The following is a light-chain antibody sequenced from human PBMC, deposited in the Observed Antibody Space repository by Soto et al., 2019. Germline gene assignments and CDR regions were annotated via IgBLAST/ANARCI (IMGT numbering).Light chain of an antibody. CDR3: QHYDTYFS. J-gene: IGKJ2*03. CDR2: KAS. Sequence: DIQMTQSPSTLSASVGDRVTITCRASQNINSWLAWDQQKPGKAPKLLIYKASSLVSGVPSRFSGSESGTEFTLSISSLQPDDFSTYYCQHYDTYFSFGQGTKLEIK. V-gene: IGKV1-5*03. CDR1: QNINSW.